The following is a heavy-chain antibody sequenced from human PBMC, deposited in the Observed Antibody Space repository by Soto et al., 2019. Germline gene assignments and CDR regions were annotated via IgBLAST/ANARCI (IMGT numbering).Heavy chain of an antibody. V-gene: IGHV4-59*01. CDR3: AKLPWADYGGIFDP. CDR2: IYYSGTT. D-gene: IGHD4-17*01. CDR1: GGSISNYY. J-gene: IGHJ5*02. Sequence: PSETLCLTCIVSGGSISNYYVTWIRQPPGKGLQWIGNIYYSGTTNYNPSLKSRVTIAVDTSKNQLSLKLSSVTAADTAAYYCAKLPWADYGGIFDPWGQGTLVTVTS.